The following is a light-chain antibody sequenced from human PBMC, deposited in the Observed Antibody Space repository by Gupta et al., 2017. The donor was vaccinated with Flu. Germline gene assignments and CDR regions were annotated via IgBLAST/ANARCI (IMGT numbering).Light chain of an antibody. J-gene: IGKJ5*01. CDR3: QLRSNWLSNT. CDR1: QSVSSY. Sequence: VTLSLSPGEGATLSCRASQSVSSYLAWYQQKPGQAPRLLIYDASNRATGIPARFSGSGSGTDFTLTISSLEPEDFAVYYCQLRSNWLSNTFGQGTRLEIK. CDR2: DAS. V-gene: IGKV3-11*01.